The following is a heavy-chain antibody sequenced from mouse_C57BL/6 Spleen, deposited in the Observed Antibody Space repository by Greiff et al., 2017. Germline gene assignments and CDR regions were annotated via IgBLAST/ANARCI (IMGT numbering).Heavy chain of an antibody. CDR1: GFSLTSYG. V-gene: IGHV2-6-1*01. Sequence: QVQLKESGPGLVAPSQSLSITCTVSGFSLTSYGVHWVRQPPGKGLEWLVVIWSDGSTTYNSALKSRLSISKDNSKIQVLLKMNSLQTDDTAMYYCARHDYDPSYYAMDYWGQGTSVTVSS. D-gene: IGHD2-4*01. J-gene: IGHJ4*01. CDR2: IWSDGST. CDR3: ARHDYDPSYYAMDY.